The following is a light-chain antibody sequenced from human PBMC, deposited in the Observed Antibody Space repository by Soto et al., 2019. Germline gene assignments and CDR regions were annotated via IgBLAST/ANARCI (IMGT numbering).Light chain of an antibody. CDR3: LDHKPSPRT. V-gene: IGKV1-17*01. CDR1: QGISNY. Sequence: DIQMTQSPSSLSASVGDRVTITCRASQGISNYFGWYQQKPGKAPKRLIYAISILQGGVPSRFSGSESGTKSPPTTTALHPKDFAPNHCLDHKPSPRTSGKGTRVNIK. CDR2: AIS. J-gene: IGKJ1*01.